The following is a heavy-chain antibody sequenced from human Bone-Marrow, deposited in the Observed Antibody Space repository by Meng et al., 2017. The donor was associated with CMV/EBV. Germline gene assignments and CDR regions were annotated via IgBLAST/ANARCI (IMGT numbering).Heavy chain of an antibody. CDR1: GFNFKTYS. J-gene: IGHJ4*02. CDR3: TRGPLMRNFGYEDY. CDR2: ISISGTYI. D-gene: IGHD2-2*03. Sequence: GESLKISCSASGFNFKTYSMNWVRQAPGKGPEWVSSISISGTYIYYSDLVKGRFTVSRNNAHNSLFLQMNNLRAEDTATYYCTRGPLMRNFGYEDYWGQGTRVTVSS. V-gene: IGHV3-21*06.